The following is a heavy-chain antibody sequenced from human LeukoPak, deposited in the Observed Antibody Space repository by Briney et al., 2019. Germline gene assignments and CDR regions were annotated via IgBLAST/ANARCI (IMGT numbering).Heavy chain of an antibody. D-gene: IGHD3-3*01. CDR3: ARDYKLRSIIPVNY. CDR2: ISAYNGNT. J-gene: IGHJ4*02. CDR1: GYTFTSYG. Sequence: ASVKVSCKASGYTFTSYGISWVRQAPGQGLEWMGWISAYNGNTNYAQKLQGRVTMTTDTSTSTAYMELRSLRSDDTAVYYCARDYKLRSIIPVNYWGQGTLITVSS. V-gene: IGHV1-18*01.